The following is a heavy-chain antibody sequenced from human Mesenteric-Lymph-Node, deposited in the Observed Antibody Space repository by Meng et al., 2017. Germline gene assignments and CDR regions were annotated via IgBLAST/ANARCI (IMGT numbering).Heavy chain of an antibody. CDR3: ARCIAVAGNWFDP. CDR2: INAGNGNT. V-gene: IGHV1-3*01. D-gene: IGHD6-19*01. CDR1: GNTFTTHA. J-gene: IGHJ5*02. Sequence: QVHLVQSGAEAKKPGASVKVSCKASGNTFTTHAIHWVRQAPGQRLEWMGWINAGNGNTRYSQKFQGRVSITRDTSASTAYMELSSLRSEDTAVYYCARCIAVAGNWFDPWGQGTLVTVSS.